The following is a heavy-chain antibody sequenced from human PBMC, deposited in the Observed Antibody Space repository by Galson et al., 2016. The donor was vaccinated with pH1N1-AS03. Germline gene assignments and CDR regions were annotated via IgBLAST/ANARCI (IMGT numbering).Heavy chain of an antibody. D-gene: IGHD6-13*01. CDR2: IHWDDEK. J-gene: IGHJ2*01. Sequence: PALVKPTQTLTLTCTFSGFSLSTSGVAVGWIRQPPGKALECLALIHWDDEKHYSPSLKSSLTITKDTSKNQVVLTMTDMDPVDTATYYCAHRPSSWPYWYFDLWGRGTLVTVSS. CDR3: AHRPSSWPYWYFDL. V-gene: IGHV2-5*02. CDR1: GFSLSTSGVA.